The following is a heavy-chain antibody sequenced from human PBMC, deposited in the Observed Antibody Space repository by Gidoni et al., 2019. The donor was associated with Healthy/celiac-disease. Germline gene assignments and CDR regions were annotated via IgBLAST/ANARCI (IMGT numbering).Heavy chain of an antibody. V-gene: IGHV4-39*01. CDR1: GCSIRSSSYY. D-gene: IGHD3-10*01. CDR3: ARHLGNLWFGDNGLDY. Sequence: QLQLQESGPGLVKPSETLSLTCSVSGCSIRSSSYYWGWIRQPPGKGLEWIGSIYYSGSTYYNPSLKSRVTISVDTSKNQFSLKLSSVTAADTAVYYCARHLGNLWFGDNGLDYWGQGTLVTVSS. J-gene: IGHJ4*02. CDR2: IYYSGST.